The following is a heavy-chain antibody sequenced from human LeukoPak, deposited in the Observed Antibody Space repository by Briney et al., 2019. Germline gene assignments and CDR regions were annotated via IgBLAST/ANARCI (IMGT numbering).Heavy chain of an antibody. D-gene: IGHD1-14*01. CDR2: IWYDGSSN. CDR3: AREAEYYYYYYMDV. Sequence: PGRSLRLSCAASGFTFSSYGMHWVHQAPGKGLKGVAVIWYDGSSNYYADSVKGRFTISRDNSKNTLYLQMNSLRAEDTAVYYCAREAEYYYYYYMDVWGKGTTVTVSS. CDR1: GFTFSSYG. J-gene: IGHJ6*03. V-gene: IGHV3-33*01.